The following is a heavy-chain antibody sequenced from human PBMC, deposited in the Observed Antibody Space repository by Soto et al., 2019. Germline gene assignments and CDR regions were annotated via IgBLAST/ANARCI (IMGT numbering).Heavy chain of an antibody. D-gene: IGHD5-18*01. CDR3: ARDGSAYSND. J-gene: IGHJ4*02. V-gene: IGHV3-7*01. Sequence: EVQLVESGGGLVQPGGSLRLSCVASGFTFRNYWMSWLRQAPGKGLEWVANTNQDGRERYSVDSVKGRFTISRDNAKNSMHLQMNSLRAEETAVYYCARDGSAYSNDWGQGTLVNVSS. CDR2: TNQDGRER. CDR1: GFTFRNYW.